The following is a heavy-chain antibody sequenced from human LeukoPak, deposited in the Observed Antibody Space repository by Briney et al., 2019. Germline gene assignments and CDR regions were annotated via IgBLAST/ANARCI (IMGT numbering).Heavy chain of an antibody. CDR2: ISSSSSYI. V-gene: IGHV3-21*01. CDR3: ASITPTGTTGY. D-gene: IGHD1-1*01. J-gene: IGHJ4*02. CDR1: GFTFSSYS. Sequence: PGGSLRLSCAASGFTFSSYSMNWVRQAPGKGLEWVSSISSSSSYIYYADSVKGRFTISRDNAKNSLYLQMNSLRAEDTAVYYCASITPTGTTGYWGQGTLVTVSS.